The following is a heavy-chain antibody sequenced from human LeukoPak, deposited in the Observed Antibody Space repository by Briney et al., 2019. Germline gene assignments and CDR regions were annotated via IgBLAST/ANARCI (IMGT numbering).Heavy chain of an antibody. CDR1: GGSISSYY. CDR3: ARELRNAFDI. J-gene: IGHJ3*02. V-gene: IGHV4-59*12. Sequence: SETLSLTCTVSGGSISSYYWSWIRQPPGKGLEWIGYIYYSGSTSYNPSLKSRVTISVDTSKNQFSLKLSSVTAADTAVYYCARELRNAFDIWGQGTMVTVSS. CDR2: IYYSGST.